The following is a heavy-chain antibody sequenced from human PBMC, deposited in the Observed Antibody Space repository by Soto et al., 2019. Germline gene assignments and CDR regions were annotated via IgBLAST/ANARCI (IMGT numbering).Heavy chain of an antibody. D-gene: IGHD5-12*01. J-gene: IGHJ4*02. V-gene: IGHV3-74*01. CDR3: VRIRRGDGYTFGH. Sequence: EVQLVESGGVSVQPGGSLRLSCTASGFTLSNYWMHWVRQAPGKGLVWVSRINTDGSTTTYADSVKGRFTISRDNAKNTLYLQMNSLRDEDTAVYYCVRIRRGDGYTFGHWGQGTLVTVSS. CDR1: GFTLSNYW. CDR2: INTDGSTT.